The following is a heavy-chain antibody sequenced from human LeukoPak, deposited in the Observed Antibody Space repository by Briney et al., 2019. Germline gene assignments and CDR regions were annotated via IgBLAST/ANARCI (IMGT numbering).Heavy chain of an antibody. CDR1: GFTFSDYY. D-gene: IGHD3-3*01. Sequence: PGGSLRLSCAASGFTFSDYYMSWIRQAPGKGLEWVSAISGSGGSTYYADSVKGRFTISRDNSKNTLYLQMNSLRAEDTAVYYCAAADFWSGFDYWGQGTLVTVSS. CDR2: ISGSGGST. CDR3: AAADFWSGFDY. J-gene: IGHJ4*02. V-gene: IGHV3-23*01.